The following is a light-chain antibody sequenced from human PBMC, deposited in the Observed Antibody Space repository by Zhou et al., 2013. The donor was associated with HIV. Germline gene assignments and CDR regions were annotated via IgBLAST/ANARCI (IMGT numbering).Light chain of an antibody. V-gene: IGKV3-11*01. Sequence: EIVMTQSPATLSVSPGERATLSCRASQSISRNLAWYQQKPDQAPRLLIYDASNRAAGIPARFSGSGSGTDFTLTISSLEPEDFAVYYCQQRNNWPLFGPGTTVDIK. J-gene: IGKJ3*01. CDR3: QQRNNWPL. CDR2: DAS. CDR1: QSISRN.